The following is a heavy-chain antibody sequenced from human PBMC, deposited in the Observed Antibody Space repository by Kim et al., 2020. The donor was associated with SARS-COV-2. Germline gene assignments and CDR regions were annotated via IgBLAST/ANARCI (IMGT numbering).Heavy chain of an antibody. J-gene: IGHJ4*02. CDR3: ASLHYDFWSGQPDY. D-gene: IGHD3-3*01. Sequence: NPSLKSRVTMSVDTSKNQFSLKLSSVTAADTAVYYCASLHYDFWSGQPDYWGQGTLVTVSS. V-gene: IGHV4-4*07.